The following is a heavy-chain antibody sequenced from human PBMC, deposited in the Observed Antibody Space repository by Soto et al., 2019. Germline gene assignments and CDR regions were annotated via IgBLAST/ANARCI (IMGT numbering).Heavy chain of an antibody. CDR3: ARVPIDCSSTSCYTKEEYYYYGMDV. D-gene: IGHD2-2*02. CDR1: GGTFSSYA. CDR2: IIPIFGTA. V-gene: IGHV1-69*13. Sequence: TSVEVSCKDSGGTFSSYAISWVRQAQRQGLDWMGGIIPIFGTANYAQKFQGRVTITADESTSTAYMELSSLRSEDTAVYYCARVPIDCSSTSCYTKEEYYYYGMDVWGQGTTVTGSS. J-gene: IGHJ6*02.